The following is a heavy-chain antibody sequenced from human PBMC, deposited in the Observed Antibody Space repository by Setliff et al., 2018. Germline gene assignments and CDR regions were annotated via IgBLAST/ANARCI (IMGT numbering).Heavy chain of an antibody. CDR3: ARGGGSYRAGNSRPTYWFDP. CDR1: GYPFIEHY. J-gene: IGHJ5*02. CDR2: IRPNGGGT. Sequence: ASVKVSCKTSGYPFIEHYVNWVRQAPGQGLEWMGWIRPNGGGTHYAQKFQGRVTMTRDTANSTVYMDLSSLTSDDTAIYYCARGGGSYRAGNSRPTYWFDPWGQGTLVTGS. V-gene: IGHV1-2*02. D-gene: IGHD2-21*01.